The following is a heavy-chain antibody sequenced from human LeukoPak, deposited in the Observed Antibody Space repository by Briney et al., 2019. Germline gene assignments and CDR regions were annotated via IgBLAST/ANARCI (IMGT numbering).Heavy chain of an antibody. D-gene: IGHD3-22*01. CDR1: GYTFTGYY. CDR3: ARDGDSSGYYYVYYMDV. V-gene: IGHV1-2*02. Sequence: ASVKVSCKASGYTFTGYYMHWVRQAPGQGLEWMGWINPNSGGTNYAQKFQGRVTMTRDTSISTAYMELSRLRSDDTAVYYCARDGDSSGYYYVYYMDVWGKGTTVTISS. J-gene: IGHJ6*03. CDR2: INPNSGGT.